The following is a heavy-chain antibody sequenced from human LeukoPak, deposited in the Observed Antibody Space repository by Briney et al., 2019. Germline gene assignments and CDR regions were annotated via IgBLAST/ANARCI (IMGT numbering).Heavy chain of an antibody. CDR1: GFTFSSYA. D-gene: IGHD6-13*01. CDR3: ARRNIAAAALDY. V-gene: IGHV3-23*01. J-gene: IGHJ4*02. CDR2: TSGSGGST. Sequence: HPGGSLRLSCAASGFTFSSYAMRWVRQAPGKGLEWVSATSGSGGSTYYADSVKGRFTISRDNSKNTLYLQMNSLRAEDTAVYYCARRNIAAAALDYWGQGTLVTVSS.